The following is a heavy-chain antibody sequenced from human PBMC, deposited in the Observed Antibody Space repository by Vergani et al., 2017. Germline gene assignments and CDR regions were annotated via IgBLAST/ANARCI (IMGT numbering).Heavy chain of an antibody. CDR3: AKHFRGWGIDY. J-gene: IGHJ4*02. Sequence: VQLLQSEGAVVQPGGSLRLSCAASGFTFSNFGMHWIRQAPGKGLEFVAFIQFDGSNQYYADSVKGRFTLSRDFSKNTLYLQMNSLRTDDTATYYCAKHFRGWGIDYWGQGTQVIVSS. D-gene: IGHD3-16*01. CDR2: IQFDGSNQ. CDR1: GFTFSNFG. V-gene: IGHV3-30*02.